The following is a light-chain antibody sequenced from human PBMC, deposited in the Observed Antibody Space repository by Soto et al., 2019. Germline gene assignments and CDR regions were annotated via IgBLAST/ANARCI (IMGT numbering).Light chain of an antibody. CDR2: EVS. J-gene: IGLJ3*02. Sequence: QSALTQPASVSGSPGQSITISCTGTSSDVGGYNYVSWYQQHPGKALKLMIYEVSNRPSGVSNRFSGSKSGNTASLTISGLQAEDEADYYCSSYTSSSTLPVFGGGTKLTVL. CDR1: SSDVGGYNY. CDR3: SSYTSSSTLPV. V-gene: IGLV2-14*01.